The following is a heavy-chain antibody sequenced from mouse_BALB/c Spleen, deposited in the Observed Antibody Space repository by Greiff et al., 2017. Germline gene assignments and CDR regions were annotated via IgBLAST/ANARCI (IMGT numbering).Heavy chain of an antibody. V-gene: IGHV1-63*02. CDR3: ARGNTMITTGHYAMDY. CDR1: GYTFTNYW. Sequence: VQLQQSGAELVRPGTSVKISCKASGYTFTNYWLGWVKQRPGHGLEWIGDIYPGGGYTNYNEKFKGKATLTADTSSSTAYMQLSSLTSEDSAVYFCARGNTMITTGHYAMDYWGQGTSVTVSS. D-gene: IGHD2-4*01. J-gene: IGHJ4*01. CDR2: IYPGGGYT.